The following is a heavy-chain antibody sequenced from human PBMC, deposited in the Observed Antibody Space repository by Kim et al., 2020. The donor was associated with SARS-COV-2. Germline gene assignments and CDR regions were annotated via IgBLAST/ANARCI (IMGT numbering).Heavy chain of an antibody. CDR3: ATPDPWSRAQGYFDL. CDR1: GGSISSSSYY. Sequence: SETLSLTCTVSGGSISSSSYYWGWIRQPPGKGLEWIGSIYYSGSTYYNPSLKSRVTISVDTSKNQFSLKLSSVTAADTAVYYCATPDPWSRAQGYFDLWGRGTLVTVSS. CDR2: IYYSGST. V-gene: IGHV4-39*01. J-gene: IGHJ2*01. D-gene: IGHD1-26*01.